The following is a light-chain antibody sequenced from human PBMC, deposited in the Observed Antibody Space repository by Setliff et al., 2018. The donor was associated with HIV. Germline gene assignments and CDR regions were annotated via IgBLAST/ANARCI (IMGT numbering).Light chain of an antibody. V-gene: IGLV2-14*03. CDR2: DVS. J-gene: IGLJ1*01. CDR3: SSYTSRNPLYV. CDR1: SSDVGGYNY. Sequence: QSALTQPASVSGSPGQSITISCTGTSSDVGGYNYVSWYQQHPGKAPQLIIYDVSNRPSGVSNRFSGSKSGNTASLTISGLQAEDEADYYCSSYTSRNPLYVFGTGTKV.